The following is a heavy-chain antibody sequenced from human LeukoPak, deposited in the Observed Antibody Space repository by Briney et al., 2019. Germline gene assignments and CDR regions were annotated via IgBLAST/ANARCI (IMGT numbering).Heavy chain of an antibody. CDR2: IYPGDSDT. CDR3: ARHVQVNSVRGVIIGKYYYYYYMDV. V-gene: IGHV5-51*01. J-gene: IGHJ6*03. CDR1: GYIYTSYW. Sequence: HGESLKISCNSSGYIYTSYWIGWVRQMPGKGLEWMGIIYPGDSDTRYSPSFQGQVTISADKYISTAYLQWSSLKASDTAMYYCARHVQVNSVRGVIIGKYYYYYYMDVWGKGTTVTVSS. D-gene: IGHD3-10*01.